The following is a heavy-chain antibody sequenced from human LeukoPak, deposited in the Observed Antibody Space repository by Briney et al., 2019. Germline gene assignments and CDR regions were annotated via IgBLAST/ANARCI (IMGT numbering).Heavy chain of an antibody. Sequence: PSETLSLTCTVSGGSISSSSYYWGWIRQPPGKGLEWIGTIYYSGSTYYNPSLKSRVTISVDTSKNQFSLKLSSVAAADTAVYYCARETRGSGSYREFDYWGQGTLVTVSS. J-gene: IGHJ4*02. CDR3: ARETRGSGSYREFDY. D-gene: IGHD3-10*01. V-gene: IGHV4-39*07. CDR1: GGSISSSSYY. CDR2: IYYSGST.